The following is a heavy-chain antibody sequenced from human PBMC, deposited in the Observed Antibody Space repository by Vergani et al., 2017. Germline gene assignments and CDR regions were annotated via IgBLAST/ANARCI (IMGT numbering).Heavy chain of an antibody. Sequence: QVTLQESGPVLVKPTETLTLTCTVSGFSLSNARMGVSWIRQPPGKALEWLAHIFSNDEKSYSTSLKSRLTISKDTSKSQVVLTMINMDPVDTATYYCARIYYDSSGYYSWVGWFDPWGQGTLVTVSS. J-gene: IGHJ5*02. CDR2: IFSNDEK. V-gene: IGHV2-26*01. CDR3: ARIYYDSSGYYSWVGWFDP. D-gene: IGHD3-22*01. CDR1: GFSLSNARMG.